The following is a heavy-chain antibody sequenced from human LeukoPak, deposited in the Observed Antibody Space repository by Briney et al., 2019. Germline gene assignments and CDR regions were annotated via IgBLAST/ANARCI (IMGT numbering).Heavy chain of an antibody. CDR1: GYTFTSYG. Sequence: GASVKVSCKASGYTFTSYGISWVRQAPGQGLEWMGWISAYNGNTNYAQKLQGRVTMTTDTSTSTAYMELSSLRSEDTAVYYCARVNYYDSSGYSDYWGQGTLVTVSS. CDR3: ARVNYYDSSGYSDY. V-gene: IGHV1-18*01. CDR2: ISAYNGNT. J-gene: IGHJ4*02. D-gene: IGHD3-22*01.